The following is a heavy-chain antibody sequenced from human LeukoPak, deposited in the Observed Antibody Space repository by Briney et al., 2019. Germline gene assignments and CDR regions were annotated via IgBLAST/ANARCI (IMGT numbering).Heavy chain of an antibody. J-gene: IGHJ2*01. CDR3: ATNRAEL. Sequence: SETLSLTCTVSGGSISSYYWSWIRQPPGKGLEWIGSIYYSGSTYYNPSLKSRVTISVDTSKNQFSLKLTSVTAADTAVYYCATNRAELWGRGTLVTVSS. CDR2: IYYSGST. D-gene: IGHD2-8*01. V-gene: IGHV4-59*04. CDR1: GGSISSYY.